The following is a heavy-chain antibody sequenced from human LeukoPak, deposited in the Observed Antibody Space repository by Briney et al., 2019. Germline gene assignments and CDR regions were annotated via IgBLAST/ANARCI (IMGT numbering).Heavy chain of an antibody. V-gene: IGHV1-69*05. CDR3: ARDNPETPTAAMGWFDP. CDR2: IIPIFGTA. D-gene: IGHD2-2*01. Sequence: GASVKVSCKASGGTFSSYAISWVRQAPGQGLEWMGGIIPIFGTANYAQKFQGRVTITTDESTSTAYMELSSLRSEDTAVYYCARDNPETPTAAMGWFDPWGQGTLVTVSS. J-gene: IGHJ5*02. CDR1: GGTFSSYA.